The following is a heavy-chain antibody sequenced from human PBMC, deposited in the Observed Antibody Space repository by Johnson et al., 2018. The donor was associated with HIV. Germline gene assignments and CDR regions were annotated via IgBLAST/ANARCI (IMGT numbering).Heavy chain of an antibody. D-gene: IGHD5-12*01. J-gene: IGHJ3*02. CDR2: VSWNSGSI. Sequence: VESGGGLVQPGRSLRLSCAASGFTFDDYAMHWVRQAPGKGLEWVSGVSWNSGSIGYADSVKGRFTISRDNAKNSLYLQMNSLRAEDTALYYCAKVPWGYSGYDTAFDIWGQGTMVTVCS. CDR1: GFTFDDYA. CDR3: AKVPWGYSGYDTAFDI. V-gene: IGHV3-9*01.